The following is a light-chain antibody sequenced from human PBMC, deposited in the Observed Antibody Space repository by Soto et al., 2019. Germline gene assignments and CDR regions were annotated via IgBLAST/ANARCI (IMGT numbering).Light chain of an antibody. CDR2: WAS. CDR1: QSVLYRSDNQNY. J-gene: IGKJ1*01. V-gene: IGKV4-1*01. Sequence: DIVMTQSPHSLAVSLGERATINCRSSQSVLYRSDNQNYLAWYQQKPGHPPRLLIYWASIRASGVPDRFSGSGSGTDFTLSISSLQAEDAAVYYCQQYNDWPLTFGQGTKVDI. CDR3: QQYNDWPLT.